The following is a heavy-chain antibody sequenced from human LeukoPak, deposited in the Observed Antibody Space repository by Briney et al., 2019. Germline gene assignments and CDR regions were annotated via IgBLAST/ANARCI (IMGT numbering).Heavy chain of an antibody. CDR1: GESFNGFY. V-gene: IGHV4-34*01. J-gene: IGHJ6*03. D-gene: IGHD3-16*01. Sequence: PSGTLSLTCAVNGESFNGFYWTWIRQSPGKGLEWIGEINDIGHTNYNASLKSRVTISLDTSQKQFSLKLTSVTAADTAVYYCAIGEGNDYVWGSFYYYLDVWVKGTAVTVSS. CDR3: AIGEGNDYVWGSFYYYLDV. CDR2: INDIGHT.